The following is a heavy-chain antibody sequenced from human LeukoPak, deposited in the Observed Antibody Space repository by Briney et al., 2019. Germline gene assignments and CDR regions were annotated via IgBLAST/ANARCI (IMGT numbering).Heavy chain of an antibody. V-gene: IGHV3-30*02. CDR1: GFIFSNYG. Sequence: PGGSLRLSCTTSGFIFSNYGMHWVRQAPGKGLEWVAFIRHDGSNKYYADSVKGRCTISRDNSKKTVYLQMNSLRTEDTAVYYCAKVGLPVTTILDYFDYWGQGTLVTVSS. CDR2: IRHDGSNK. J-gene: IGHJ4*02. D-gene: IGHD4-11*01. CDR3: AKVGLPVTTILDYFDY.